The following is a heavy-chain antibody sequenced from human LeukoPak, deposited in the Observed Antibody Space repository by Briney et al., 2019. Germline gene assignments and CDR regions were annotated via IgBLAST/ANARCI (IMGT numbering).Heavy chain of an antibody. CDR1: GSTFSSYG. CDR2: IWYDGSNK. CDR3: ASGPNVYDSSGFDAFDI. V-gene: IGHV3-33*01. J-gene: IGHJ3*02. Sequence: PGGSLRLSCAASGSTFSSYGMHWVRQAPGKGLEWVAVIWYDGSNKYYADSVKGRFTISRDNSKNTLYLQMNSLRAEDTAVYYCASGPNVYDSSGFDAFDIWGQGTMVTVSS. D-gene: IGHD3-22*01.